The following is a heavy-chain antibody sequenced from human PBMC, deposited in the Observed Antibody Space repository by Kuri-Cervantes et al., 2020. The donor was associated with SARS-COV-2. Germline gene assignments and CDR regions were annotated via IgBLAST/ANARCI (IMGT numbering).Heavy chain of an antibody. CDR2: ISGSGGST. V-gene: IGHV3-23*01. Sequence: GGSLRLSCAASGFTFSSYAMSWVRQAPGKGLEWVSAISGSGGSTYYTDSVKGRFTISRDNSKSTLYLQMNSLRAEDTAIYYCGNPNRRDAFHIWGQGTMVTVSS. J-gene: IGHJ3*02. CDR1: GFTFSSYA. CDR3: GNPNRRDAFHI.